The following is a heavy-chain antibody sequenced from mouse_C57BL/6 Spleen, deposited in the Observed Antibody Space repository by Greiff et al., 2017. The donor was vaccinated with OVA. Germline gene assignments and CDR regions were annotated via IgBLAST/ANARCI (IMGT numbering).Heavy chain of an antibody. Sequence: EVQLVESGGGLVQPGGSLKLSCAASGFTFSSYGMSWVRQTPDKRLELVATINSNGGSTYYPDSVKGRFTISRDNAKNTLYLQMSSLKSEDTAMYYCASGLPIRFAYWGQGTLVTVSA. CDR1: GFTFSSYG. V-gene: IGHV5-6-3*01. CDR3: ASGLPIRFAY. J-gene: IGHJ3*01. CDR2: INSNGGST. D-gene: IGHD3-1*01.